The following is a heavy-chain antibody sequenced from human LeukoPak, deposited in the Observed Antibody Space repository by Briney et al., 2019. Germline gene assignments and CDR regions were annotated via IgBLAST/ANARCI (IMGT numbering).Heavy chain of an antibody. J-gene: IGHJ4*02. CDR2: IYYSGST. V-gene: IGHV4-39*01. CDR3: ARHYYDSSGYPFDY. D-gene: IGHD3-22*01. Sequence: SETLSLTCTVSGGSISSSSYYWGWVRQPPGKGLEWLGSIYYSGSTYYNPSLKSRVTISVDTSKNQFSLKLSSVTAADTAVYYCARHYYDSSGYPFDYWGQGTLVTVSS. CDR1: GGSISSSSYY.